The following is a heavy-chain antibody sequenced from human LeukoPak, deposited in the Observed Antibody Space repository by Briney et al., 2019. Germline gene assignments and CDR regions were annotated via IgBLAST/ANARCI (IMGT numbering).Heavy chain of an antibody. Sequence: ASVKVSCKASGYSFIVYYMHWVRQAPGQGLEWMGWINPNSGGTNYAQKFQGRVTMTRDTSISTAYMELSRLRSDDTAVYYCARVTGATYSYYYYYYMDVWGKGTTVTVSS. CDR3: ARVTGATYSYYYYYYMDV. V-gene: IGHV1-2*02. D-gene: IGHD1-26*01. CDR1: GYSFIVYY. CDR2: INPNSGGT. J-gene: IGHJ6*03.